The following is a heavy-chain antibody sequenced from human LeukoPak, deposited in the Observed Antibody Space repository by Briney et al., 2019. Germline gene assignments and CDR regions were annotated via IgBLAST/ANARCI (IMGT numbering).Heavy chain of an antibody. D-gene: IGHD4-17*01. CDR2: IYTSGST. CDR1: GGSISSGSYY. J-gene: IGHJ4*02. CDR3: ARHDYGDYNDY. V-gene: IGHV4-61*02. Sequence: PSETLSLTCTVSGGSISSGSYYWSWIRPPAGKGLVWIGRIYTSGSTNSNPSLKSRVTISVDTSKNQFSPKLGSVTAADTAVYYCARHDYGDYNDYWGQGTLVTVSS.